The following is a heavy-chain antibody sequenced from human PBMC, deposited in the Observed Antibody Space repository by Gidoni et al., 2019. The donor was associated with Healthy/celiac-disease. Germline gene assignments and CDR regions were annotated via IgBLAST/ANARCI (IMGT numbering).Heavy chain of an antibody. D-gene: IGHD3-10*01. CDR1: GGSISSRDW. CDR2: VYHRGCT. Sequence: QGQLQESGPGLVKPSGSLSVTRAVSGGSISSRDWWSWVRQPPGKGLEWIGEVYHRGCTNSNPSLKSRGTISVDKSKNQFSLKLSSVTAADAAVYYCSRAVTMVRGIPRRYFDYWGQGTLVTVSS. CDR3: SRAVTMVRGIPRRYFDY. J-gene: IGHJ4*02. V-gene: IGHV4-4*02.